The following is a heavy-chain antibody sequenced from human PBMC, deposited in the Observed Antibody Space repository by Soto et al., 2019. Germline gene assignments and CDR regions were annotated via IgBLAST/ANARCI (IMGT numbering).Heavy chain of an antibody. CDR2: ISWNGGNR. Sequence: PGGSLRLSCAASGFTFDDYAMHWVRQAPGKGLEWVSGISWNGGNRGYADSVKGRFTISRDNAKNSLYLQMNSLRAEDTALYFCTKDILGQMVPHTFDIWGQGTMVTVS. CDR3: TKDILGQMVPHTFDI. J-gene: IGHJ3*02. CDR1: GFTFDDYA. V-gene: IGHV3-9*01. D-gene: IGHD6-13*01.